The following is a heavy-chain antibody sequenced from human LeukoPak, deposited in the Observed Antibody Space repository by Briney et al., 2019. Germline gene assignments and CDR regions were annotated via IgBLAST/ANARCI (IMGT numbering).Heavy chain of an antibody. Sequence: AGGSLRLSCAASGFTFSSYAMIWVRQAPGKGLEWVSSISGGGGSSTYYADSVKGRFTISRDNSKNTVYLQMNSLRAEDTAVYYCARGGSVPATRCFDYWGQGTLVTVSS. D-gene: IGHD6-19*01. CDR2: ISGGGGSST. V-gene: IGHV3-23*01. CDR3: ARGGSVPATRCFDY. J-gene: IGHJ4*02. CDR1: GFTFSSYA.